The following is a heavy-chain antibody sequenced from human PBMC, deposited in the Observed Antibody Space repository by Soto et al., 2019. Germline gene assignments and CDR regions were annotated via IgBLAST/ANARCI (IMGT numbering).Heavy chain of an antibody. V-gene: IGHV1-69*02. D-gene: IGHD6-13*01. Sequence: SVKVSCKASGGTFSSYTISWVRQAPGQGLEWMGRIIPILGIANYAQKFQGRVTITADKSTSTAYMELSSLRSEDTAVYYCAAPLTGGYSSGWYDNNWFDPWGQGTLVTVSS. CDR1: GGTFSSYT. CDR2: IIPILGIA. CDR3: AAPLTGGYSSGWYDNNWFDP. J-gene: IGHJ5*02.